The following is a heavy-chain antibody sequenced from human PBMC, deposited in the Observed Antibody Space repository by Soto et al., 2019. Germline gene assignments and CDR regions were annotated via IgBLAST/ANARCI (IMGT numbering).Heavy chain of an antibody. CDR2: IYYSGST. CDR1: GGAISSGGYY. Sequence: SETLSLTCTVAGGAISSGGYYWSWNSQHPGKGLEWIGYIYYSGSTYYNPSLKSRVTISVDTSKNQFSLKLSSVTAADTAVYYCARAYRYCTNGVCYNLAYFDYWGQGTLVTVSS. J-gene: IGHJ4*02. CDR3: ARAYRYCTNGVCYNLAYFDY. V-gene: IGHV4-31*03. D-gene: IGHD2-8*01.